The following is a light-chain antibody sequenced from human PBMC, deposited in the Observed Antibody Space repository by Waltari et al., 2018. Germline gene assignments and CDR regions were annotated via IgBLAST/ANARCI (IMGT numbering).Light chain of an antibody. CDR1: ALPKQY. CDR3: QSADSSGTFVV. CDR2: KDS. V-gene: IGLV3-25*03. J-gene: IGLJ2*01. Sequence: YELTQPPSVSVSPGQTARITCPGDALPKQYAYWYQQKPGQAPVLVIDKDSERPSGIPVRFSGSSSGTTITLTISGVQAEDEADYYCQSADSSGTFVVFGGGTKLTV.